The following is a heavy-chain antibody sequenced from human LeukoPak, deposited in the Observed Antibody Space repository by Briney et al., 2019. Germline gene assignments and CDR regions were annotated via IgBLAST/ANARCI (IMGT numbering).Heavy chain of an antibody. Sequence: GGSLRLSCAASGFTFSSYGMHWVRQAPGKGLEWVAVISYDGSNKYYADSVKGRFTISRDNSKNTLYLQMNSLRAEDTAVYYCAKDSNYYDPRAFDYWGQGTLVTVSS. D-gene: IGHD3-22*01. CDR3: AKDSNYYDPRAFDY. CDR1: GFTFSSYG. J-gene: IGHJ4*02. CDR2: ISYDGSNK. V-gene: IGHV3-30*18.